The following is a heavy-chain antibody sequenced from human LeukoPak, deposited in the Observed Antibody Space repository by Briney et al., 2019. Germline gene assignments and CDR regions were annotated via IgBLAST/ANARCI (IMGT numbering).Heavy chain of an antibody. CDR1: GYTFTSYY. V-gene: IGHV1-46*01. Sequence: ASVQVSCKASGYTFTSYYMHWVRQAPGQRLEWMVIINPSGGSTSYAQKFQGRVTMTRDMSTSTVYMELSSLRSEDTAVYYCARDVGATSPEYFQHWGQGTLVTVSS. D-gene: IGHD1-26*01. CDR2: INPSGGST. J-gene: IGHJ1*01. CDR3: ARDVGATSPEYFQH.